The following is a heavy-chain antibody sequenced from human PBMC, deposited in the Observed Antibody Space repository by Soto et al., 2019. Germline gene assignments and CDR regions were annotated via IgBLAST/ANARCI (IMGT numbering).Heavy chain of an antibody. Sequence: GGSLRLSCAASGFTFSSYAMSWVRQAPGKGLEWVSAISGSGGSTYYADSVKGRFTISRDNSKNTLYLQMNSLRAEDTAVYYCAKSRVTMVRGVEYYFDYWGQGTLVTVSS. CDR1: GFTFSSYA. V-gene: IGHV3-23*01. CDR2: ISGSGGST. CDR3: AKSRVTMVRGVEYYFDY. J-gene: IGHJ4*02. D-gene: IGHD3-10*01.